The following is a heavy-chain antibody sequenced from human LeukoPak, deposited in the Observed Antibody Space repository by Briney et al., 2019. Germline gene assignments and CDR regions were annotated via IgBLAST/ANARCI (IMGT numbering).Heavy chain of an antibody. Sequence: GRSLRLSCAASGFTFSNYGMHWVRQAPGKGLEWAALIWYDGSKKYYGDSVKGRFTISRDDSKNTLYLQMNSLRAEDTAVYYCARDVGNFGSGSAYFDSWGQGTLVTVSS. V-gene: IGHV3-33*01. J-gene: IGHJ4*02. CDR2: IWYDGSKK. CDR3: ARDVGNFGSGSAYFDS. CDR1: GFTFSNYG. D-gene: IGHD3-10*01.